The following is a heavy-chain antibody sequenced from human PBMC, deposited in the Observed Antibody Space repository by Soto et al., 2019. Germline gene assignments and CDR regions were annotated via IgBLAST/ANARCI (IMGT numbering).Heavy chain of an antibody. Sequence: SSETLSLTCAVSGGSISSGDYYWSWIRQPPGKGLEWIGYIYYSGSTYYNPSLKSRVTISVDTSKNQFSLKLSSVTAADTAVYYCARALVYALTPRSNDAFAIWGQGTMVTVSS. V-gene: IGHV4-30-4*01. CDR2: IYYSGST. CDR3: ARALVYALTPRSNDAFAI. D-gene: IGHD2-8*01. J-gene: IGHJ3*02. CDR1: GGSISSGDYY.